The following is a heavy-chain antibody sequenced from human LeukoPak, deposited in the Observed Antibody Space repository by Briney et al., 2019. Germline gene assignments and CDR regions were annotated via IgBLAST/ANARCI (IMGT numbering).Heavy chain of an antibody. Sequence: PGGSLRLSCAASGFTFSSYAMHWVRQAPGKGLEYVSAISSNGGSTYYANSVKGRFTISRDNSKNTLYLQMGSLRAEDTAVYYCAKDSVRYSSGTMDVWGKGTTVTVSS. V-gene: IGHV3-64*01. CDR3: AKDSVRYSSGTMDV. D-gene: IGHD6-19*01. CDR1: GFTFSSYA. J-gene: IGHJ6*04. CDR2: ISSNGGST.